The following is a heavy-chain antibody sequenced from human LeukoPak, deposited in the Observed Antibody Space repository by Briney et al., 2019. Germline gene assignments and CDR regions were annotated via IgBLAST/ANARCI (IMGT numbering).Heavy chain of an antibody. CDR2: IGTAGDT. CDR3: ARVAKERVGGVYYFDY. Sequence: PGVSLRLSCAASGFTFSDHDMHWVRQATGKGLEWVSAIGTAGDTYYTGSVKGRFTISRENAKNSLYLQMNSLRAGDTAVYYCARVAKERVGGVYYFDYWGQGTLVTVSS. V-gene: IGHV3-13*01. J-gene: IGHJ4*02. D-gene: IGHD1-1*01. CDR1: GFTFSDHD.